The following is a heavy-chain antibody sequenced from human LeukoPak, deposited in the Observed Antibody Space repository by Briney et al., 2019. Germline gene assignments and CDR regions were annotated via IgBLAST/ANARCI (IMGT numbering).Heavy chain of an antibody. Sequence: SETLSLTCTVSGGSISSYYWSWIRQPPGKGLEWIGYIYYSGSTNYNPSLKGRVTISVDTSKNQFSLKLSSVTAADTAVYYCASYSYYYDSSGYFDYWGQGTLVTVSS. CDR3: ASYSYYYDSSGYFDY. J-gene: IGHJ4*02. D-gene: IGHD3-22*01. V-gene: IGHV4-59*01. CDR2: IYYSGST. CDR1: GGSISSYY.